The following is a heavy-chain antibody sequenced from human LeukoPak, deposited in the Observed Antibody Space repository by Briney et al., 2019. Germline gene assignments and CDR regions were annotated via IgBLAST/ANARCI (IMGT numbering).Heavy chain of an antibody. D-gene: IGHD3-10*01. CDR1: GGSFSGYY. CDR2: INHCGST. Sequence: SETLSLTCAVYGGSFSGYYWSWIRQPPGKGLEWIGEINHCGSTNYNPSLKSRVTISVDTSKNQFSLKLSSVTAADTAVYYCARVSSWVRESYYYMDVWGKGTTVTVSS. J-gene: IGHJ6*03. V-gene: IGHV4-34*01. CDR3: ARVSSWVRESYYYMDV.